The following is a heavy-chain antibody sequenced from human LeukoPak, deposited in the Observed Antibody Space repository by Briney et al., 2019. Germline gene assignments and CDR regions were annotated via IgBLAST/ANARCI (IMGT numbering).Heavy chain of an antibody. D-gene: IGHD2-2*01. V-gene: IGHV3-48*01. CDR1: GFTFSDYN. Sequence: GGSLRLSCAASGFTFSDYNMNWVRQAPGKGLEWVSYISRSSSAVYFADSVKGRLTISRDNGKNSLFLQMNSLRAEDTAVYYCAKGGYCSSTSCYVGWFDPWGQGTLVTVSS. J-gene: IGHJ5*02. CDR3: AKGGYCSSTSCYVGWFDP. CDR2: ISRSSSAV.